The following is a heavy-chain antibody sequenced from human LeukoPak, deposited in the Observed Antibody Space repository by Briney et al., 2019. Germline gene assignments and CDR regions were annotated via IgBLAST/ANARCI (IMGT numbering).Heavy chain of an antibody. D-gene: IGHD5-18*01. Sequence: GGSLRLSCAASGFTFSSYGMHWVRQAPGKGLEWVAVISYDGSNKYYADSVKGRFTISRDNSKNTLYLQMNSLRAEDTAVYYCAKRVRGYSSQGPTYYYYGMDVWGQGTTVTVSS. CDR3: AKRVRGYSSQGPTYYYYGMDV. CDR1: GFTFSSYG. CDR2: ISYDGSNK. J-gene: IGHJ6*02. V-gene: IGHV3-30*18.